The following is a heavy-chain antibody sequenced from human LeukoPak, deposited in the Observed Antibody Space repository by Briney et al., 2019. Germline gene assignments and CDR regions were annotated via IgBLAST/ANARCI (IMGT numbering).Heavy chain of an antibody. D-gene: IGHD3-22*01. J-gene: IGHJ4*02. Sequence: GRSLRLSCAASGFTFSSYAMSWVRQAPGKGLEWVSAISGSGGSTYYADSVKGRFTISRDNSKNTLYLQMNSLRAEDTAVYYCAKLGYYDSSGYYYSFDYWGQGTLVTVSS. CDR2: ISGSGGST. CDR1: GFTFSSYA. CDR3: AKLGYYDSSGYYYSFDY. V-gene: IGHV3-23*01.